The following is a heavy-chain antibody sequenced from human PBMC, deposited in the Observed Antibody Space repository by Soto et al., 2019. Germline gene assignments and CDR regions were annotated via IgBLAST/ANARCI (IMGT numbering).Heavy chain of an antibody. CDR3: ARGPSVEHLSFFDY. Sequence: QVQLQESGPGLVKPSETLSLTCTVSGGSITSYYWSWIRQPPGKGLEWIGYIYYIGSTKYNPSLQSRVTISVDTSKNQFSLRLTSVTAADTALYYCARGPSVEHLSFFDYWGQGILVTVSS. V-gene: IGHV4-59*01. J-gene: IGHJ4*02. D-gene: IGHD3-16*02. CDR1: GGSITSYY. CDR2: IYYIGST.